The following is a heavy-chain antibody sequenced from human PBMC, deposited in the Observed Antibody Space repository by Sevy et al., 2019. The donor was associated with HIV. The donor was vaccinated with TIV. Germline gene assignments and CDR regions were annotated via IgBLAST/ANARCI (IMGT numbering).Heavy chain of an antibody. CDR3: PRDGPPAYYYDSSGIGGDAFDI. CDR2: ISSSSSTI. Sequence: GGSLRLSCAASGFTFSSYSMNWVRQAPGKGLEWVSYISSSSSTIYYADSVKGRFTISRDNAKNSLYLQMNSLRDEDTAVYYCPRDGPPAYYYDSSGIGGDAFDIWGQGTMVTVSS. D-gene: IGHD3-22*01. J-gene: IGHJ3*02. V-gene: IGHV3-48*02. CDR1: GFTFSSYS.